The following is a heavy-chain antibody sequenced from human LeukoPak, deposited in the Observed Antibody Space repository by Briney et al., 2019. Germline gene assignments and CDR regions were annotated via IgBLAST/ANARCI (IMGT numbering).Heavy chain of an antibody. J-gene: IGHJ6*02. D-gene: IGHD1-26*01. CDR2: IYYSGSS. V-gene: IGHV4-30-4*01. CDR1: GDSISRGDYC. CDR3: ARDPSDYGMDV. Sequence: SETLSLTCTVSGDSISRGDYCWSWIRQPPGKGLEWIGYIYYSGSSYYNPSLKSRVTISVDTSKNQFSLKLSSVTAADTAVYYCARDPSDYGMDVWGQGTTVTVSS.